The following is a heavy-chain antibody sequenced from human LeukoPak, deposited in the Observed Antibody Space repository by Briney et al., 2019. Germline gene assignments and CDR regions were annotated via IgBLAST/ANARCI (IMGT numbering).Heavy chain of an antibody. CDR1: GYTLTELS. Sequence: ASVKVSCKVSGYTLTELSMHWVRQAPGKGLEWMGGFDPEDGETIYAQKFQGRVTMTEDTSTDTAYMELSSLRSEDTAVYYCATGTKRYFDWLLGPNDAFDISGQGTMVTVSS. J-gene: IGHJ3*02. CDR3: ATGTKRYFDWLLGPNDAFDI. CDR2: FDPEDGET. V-gene: IGHV1-24*01. D-gene: IGHD3-9*01.